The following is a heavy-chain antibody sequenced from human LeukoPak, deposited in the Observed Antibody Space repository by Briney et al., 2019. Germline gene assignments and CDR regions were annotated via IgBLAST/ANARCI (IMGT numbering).Heavy chain of an antibody. D-gene: IGHD3-10*01. CDR2: IKQDGSEK. Sequence: GGSLRLSCAASGFTFSSYWMTWVRQAPGKGLEWVANIKQDGSEKYYVDSVKGRFTISRDNAKNTLYLQLSSLRAEDTAVYYCARGGRFGELSSSLWGQGTLVTVSS. CDR3: ARGGRFGELSSSL. V-gene: IGHV3-7*01. J-gene: IGHJ4*02. CDR1: GFTFSSYW.